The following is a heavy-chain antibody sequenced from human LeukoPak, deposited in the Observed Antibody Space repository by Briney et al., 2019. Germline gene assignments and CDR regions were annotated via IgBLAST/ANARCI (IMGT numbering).Heavy chain of an antibody. CDR1: GYSFVFFG. Sequence: ASVKVSCKASGYSFVFFGVSWVRQAPGQGLEWMGWINSHNGDTNYAERFQGRVTMTTDTSTTTSYMELRSLRSDDTAVYYCARAVSGSLYGDFDFWGQGTLVTVSA. D-gene: IGHD1-26*01. CDR3: ARAVSGSLYGDFDF. CDR2: INSHNGDT. V-gene: IGHV1-18*01. J-gene: IGHJ4*02.